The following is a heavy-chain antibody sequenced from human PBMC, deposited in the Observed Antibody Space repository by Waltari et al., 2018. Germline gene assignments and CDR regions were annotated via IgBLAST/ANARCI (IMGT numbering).Heavy chain of an antibody. J-gene: IGHJ4*02. CDR3: AKDMGLGRYSFDY. Sequence: QVQLVESGGGVVKPGGSLGLSCAASGFTFSRNNIHWVRQAPGKGLEWVAFMPYDGSNKYYADSVTGRFTISRDNSKSTQYLEMNSLRADDTAVYYCAKDMGLGRYSFDYWGQGTLVTVSS. D-gene: IGHD3-16*01. CDR1: GFTFSRNN. CDR2: MPYDGSNK. V-gene: IGHV3-30*02.